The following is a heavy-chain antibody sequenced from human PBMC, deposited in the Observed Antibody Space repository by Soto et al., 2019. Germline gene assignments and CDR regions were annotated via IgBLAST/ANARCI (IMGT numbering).Heavy chain of an antibody. D-gene: IGHD2-2*01. CDR2: ISGSGGST. Sequence: PGGSLRLSCAASGLTFSSFAMSWVRQAPGKGLEWVSAISGSGGSTYYADSVKGRFTICRDNSKNTLYLQMNSLRAEDTAVYYCAKDQYQPQGLFDYWGQGTLVTVSS. J-gene: IGHJ4*02. CDR1: GLTFSSFA. V-gene: IGHV3-23*01. CDR3: AKDQYQPQGLFDY.